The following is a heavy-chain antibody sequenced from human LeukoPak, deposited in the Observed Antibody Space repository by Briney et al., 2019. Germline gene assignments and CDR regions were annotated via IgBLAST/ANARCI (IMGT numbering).Heavy chain of an antibody. J-gene: IGHJ4*02. Sequence: GGSLRLSCTASGFTLSSYEMSWIRQAPGKGLEWVANIKQDGSEKYYVDSVKGRFTISRDNAKNSLYLQMNSLRAEDTALYYCARRLGGYTNFEYWGQGTLVTVSS. D-gene: IGHD3-16*01. CDR3: ARRLGGYTNFEY. CDR1: GFTLSSYE. CDR2: IKQDGSEK. V-gene: IGHV3-7*01.